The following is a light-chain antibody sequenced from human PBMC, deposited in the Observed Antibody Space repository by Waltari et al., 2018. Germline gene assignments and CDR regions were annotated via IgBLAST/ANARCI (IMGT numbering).Light chain of an antibody. J-gene: IGKJ2*01. CDR1: QSVSRSY. CDR3: QQYGSSPRT. V-gene: IGKV3-20*01. Sequence: EIVFTQSPGTLSLSPGERATLSCRASQSVSRSYLAWYQQKPGQAPRLLIYGASSRATGIPDRFSGSGSGTDFTLTISRLEPEDFAVYYCQQYGSSPRTFGQGTKLEIK. CDR2: GAS.